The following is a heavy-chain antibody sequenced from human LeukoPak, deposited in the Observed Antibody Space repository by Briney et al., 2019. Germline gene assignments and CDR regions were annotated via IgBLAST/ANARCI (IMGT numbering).Heavy chain of an antibody. Sequence: GASVKVSCKASGGTFSSYAISWVRQAPGQGLEWMGGIIPIFGTANYAQKFQGRVTITADESTSTAYMELSSLRSEDTAVYYCARDRAVLYSYGGFDYWGQGTLVTVSS. CDR1: GGTFSSYA. V-gene: IGHV1-69*13. CDR2: IIPIFGTA. J-gene: IGHJ4*02. D-gene: IGHD5-18*01. CDR3: ARDRAVLYSYGGFDY.